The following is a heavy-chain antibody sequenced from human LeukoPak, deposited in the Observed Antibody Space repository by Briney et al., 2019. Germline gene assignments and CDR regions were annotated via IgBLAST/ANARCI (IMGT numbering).Heavy chain of an antibody. CDR3: ARGLRFLEWLLPLDAFDI. CDR1: GGTFSSYA. CDR2: IIPIFGTA. Sequence: GASVKVSCKASGGTFSSYAISWVRQAPGQGLEWMGGIIPIFGTANYAQKFQGRVTITADESTSTAYMELSSLRSEDTAVYYCARGLRFLEWLLPLDAFDIWGQGTMVTVSS. V-gene: IGHV1-69*13. J-gene: IGHJ3*02. D-gene: IGHD3-3*01.